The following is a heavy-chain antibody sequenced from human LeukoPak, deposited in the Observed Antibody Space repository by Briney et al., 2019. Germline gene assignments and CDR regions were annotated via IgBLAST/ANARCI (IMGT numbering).Heavy chain of an antibody. V-gene: IGHV1-69*13. Sequence: GASVKVSGKASGGTFSSYAISWVRQAPGQGLEWMGGIIPIFGTANYAQKFQGRVTITADESTSTAYMELSSLRSEDTAVYYCARGQMYYDSSGYQFDYWGQGTLVTVSS. CDR2: IIPIFGTA. CDR1: GGTFSSYA. CDR3: ARGQMYYDSSGYQFDY. D-gene: IGHD3-22*01. J-gene: IGHJ4*02.